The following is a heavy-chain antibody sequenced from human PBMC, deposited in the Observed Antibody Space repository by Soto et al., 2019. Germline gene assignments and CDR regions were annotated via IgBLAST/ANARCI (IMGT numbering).Heavy chain of an antibody. D-gene: IGHD4-17*01. CDR3: ARKDYDDSRFDP. CDR2: IYHSGST. V-gene: IGHV4-4*02. J-gene: IGHJ5*02. CDR1: GGSISSNHW. Sequence: QVQLQESGPGLVKPSGTLSLTCAVSGGSISSNHWWSWVRQPPGKGLEWIGEIYHSGSTNYNPSLQRLVTLSVAKSKNPSSLKLSFVTAADTAGYYCARKDYDDSRFDPWGPGTLVTVSS.